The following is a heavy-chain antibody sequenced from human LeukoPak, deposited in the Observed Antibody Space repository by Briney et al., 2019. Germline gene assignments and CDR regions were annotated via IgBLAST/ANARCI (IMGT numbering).Heavy chain of an antibody. CDR1: GGSISSYY. CDR2: IYTSGST. D-gene: IGHD3-3*01. V-gene: IGHV4-4*07. Sequence: PSETLSLTCTVSGGSISSYYWSWIRQPVGKGLEWIGRIYTSGSTNYNPSLKSRVTMSVDTSKNQFSLKLSSVTAADTAVYYCAREGAYYDFWSGYYTLRMCDYWGQGTLVTVSS. CDR3: AREGAYYDFWSGYYTLRMCDY. J-gene: IGHJ4*02.